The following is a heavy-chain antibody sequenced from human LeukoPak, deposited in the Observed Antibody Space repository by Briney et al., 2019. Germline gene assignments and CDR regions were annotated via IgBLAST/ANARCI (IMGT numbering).Heavy chain of an antibody. V-gene: IGHV3-30*03. CDR2: ISYDGSEK. CDR3: ARSPTFRGWFDP. J-gene: IGHJ5*02. CDR1: GSTFNTFG. Sequence: GGSLRPSCAVPGSTFNTFGMHWFPQAPGKGRGWVAVISYDGSEKYYADSVKGRFTISRDNAKNSLYLQVNSLRAEDTAVYYCARSPTFRGWFDPWGQGTLVTVSS. D-gene: IGHD2/OR15-2a*01.